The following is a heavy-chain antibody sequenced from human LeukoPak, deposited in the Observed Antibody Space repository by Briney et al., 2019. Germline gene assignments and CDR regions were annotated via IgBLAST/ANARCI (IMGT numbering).Heavy chain of an antibody. D-gene: IGHD5-12*01. CDR1: GFTFSSYA. CDR2: ISGSGGST. CDR3: ASPGYSGYDLNFVY. Sequence: HPGGSLRLSCAASGFTFSSYAMSWVRQAPGKGLEWVSAISGSGGSTYYADSVKGRFTISRDNSKNTLYLQMNSLRAEDTAVYYCASPGYSGYDLNFVYWGQGTLVTVSS. V-gene: IGHV3-23*01. J-gene: IGHJ4*02.